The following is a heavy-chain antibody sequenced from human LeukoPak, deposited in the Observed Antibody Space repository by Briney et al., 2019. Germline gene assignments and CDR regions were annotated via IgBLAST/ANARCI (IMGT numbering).Heavy chain of an antibody. CDR2: ISGSGGST. CDR1: GFTVSSNY. J-gene: IGHJ4*02. V-gene: IGHV3-23*01. D-gene: IGHD3-3*01. CDR3: AKRPLEWLLFYDY. Sequence: GGSLRLSCAASGFTVSSNYMSWVRQAPGKGLEWVSAISGSGGSTYYADSVKGRFTISRDNSKNTPYLQMNSLRAEDTAVYYCAKRPLEWLLFYDYWGQGTLVTVSS.